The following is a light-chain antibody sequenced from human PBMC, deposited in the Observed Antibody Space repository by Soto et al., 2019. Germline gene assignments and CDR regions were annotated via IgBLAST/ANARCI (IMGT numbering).Light chain of an antibody. CDR2: TAS. CDR1: QGIFNY. CDR3: QKYNSAPWT. Sequence: DLQMTQSPSSLSASVGDTVTITCRASQGIFNYLAWYQHKPGKVPKLLIHTASTLQSGVPSRFSGSGSGTDFTLTISSLQPEDVATYYCQKYNSAPWTFGQGTKVEIK. J-gene: IGKJ1*01. V-gene: IGKV1-27*01.